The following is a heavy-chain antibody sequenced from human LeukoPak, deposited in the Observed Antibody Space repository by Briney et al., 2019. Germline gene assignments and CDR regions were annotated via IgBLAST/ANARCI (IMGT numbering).Heavy chain of an antibody. CDR3: AKAVDGRGYYFERGADF. Sequence: PGRSLRLSCAASGFTFSSYGMHWVRQAPGKGLEWVSSISGNGAHPYYADSVRGRFSISRDFSRNAVFLQMSSLRVEDTATYYCAKAVDGRGYYFERGADFWGQGTMVTVSS. CDR1: GFTFSSYG. CDR2: ISGNGAHP. D-gene: IGHD3-22*01. J-gene: IGHJ4*02. V-gene: IGHV3-23*01.